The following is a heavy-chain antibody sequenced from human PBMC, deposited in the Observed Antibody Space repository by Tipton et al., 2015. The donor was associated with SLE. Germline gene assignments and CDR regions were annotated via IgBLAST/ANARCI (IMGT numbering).Heavy chain of an antibody. Sequence: TLSLTCTVSGGSISSGSYYWSWIRQPPGKGLEWIGSTYDRGNTYYNPSLKSRVTLSMDTSKNHFSLKLSSVTAADTAVYFCARDSYDFWSGYYRFDSWGQGTLVIVSS. J-gene: IGHJ4*02. V-gene: IGHV4-39*02. D-gene: IGHD3-3*01. CDR3: ARDSYDFWSGYYRFDS. CDR2: TYDRGNT. CDR1: GGSISSGSYY.